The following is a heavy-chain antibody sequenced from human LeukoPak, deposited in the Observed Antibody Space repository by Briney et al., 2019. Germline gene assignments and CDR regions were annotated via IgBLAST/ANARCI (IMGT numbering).Heavy chain of an antibody. Sequence: GASVKVSCKASGYTFTSYGISWERQAPGQGLEWMGGIMPLFNTANYAQQFQGRVTITTDESTSTAYMELSSLRFEDTAMYYCARVDRYHYYLDVWGKGTTVTVSS. CDR2: IMPLFNTA. CDR3: ARVDRYHYYLDV. V-gene: IGHV1-69*05. CDR1: GYTFTSYG. J-gene: IGHJ6*03.